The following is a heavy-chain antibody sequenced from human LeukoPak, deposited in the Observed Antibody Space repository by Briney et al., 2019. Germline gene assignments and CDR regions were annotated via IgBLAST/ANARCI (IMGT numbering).Heavy chain of an antibody. CDR3: ARRYSSSWYDY. CDR1: GFTFSDYY. Sequence: PGGSLRLSCAASGFTFSDYYMSWIRQAPGKGLEWGSYISGSSSYTNYADSVKGRFTISRDNAKNSLYLQMNSLRAEDTAVYYCARRYSSSWYDYWGQGTLVTVSS. D-gene: IGHD6-13*01. J-gene: IGHJ4*02. V-gene: IGHV3-11*03. CDR2: ISGSSSYT.